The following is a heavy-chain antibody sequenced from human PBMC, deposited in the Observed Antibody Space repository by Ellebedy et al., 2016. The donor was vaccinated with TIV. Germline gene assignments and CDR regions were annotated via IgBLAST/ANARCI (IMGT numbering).Heavy chain of an antibody. Sequence: AASVKVSCKASGYTFTNYGISWVRQAPGQELEWMGWISGYNGNTYSAQKLQGRVTMTTDTSTSTAYMELRSLRSDDTAVYYCARFVDGDYEDYWGQGALVTFSS. V-gene: IGHV1-18*04. CDR1: GYTFTNYG. J-gene: IGHJ4*02. CDR3: ARFVDGDYEDY. CDR2: ISGYNGNT. D-gene: IGHD4-17*01.